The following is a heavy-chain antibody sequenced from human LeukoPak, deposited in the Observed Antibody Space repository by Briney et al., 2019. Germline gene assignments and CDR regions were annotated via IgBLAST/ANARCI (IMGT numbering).Heavy chain of an antibody. D-gene: IGHD3-22*01. CDR3: AKDYPYDSSGYGFDY. CDR1: GFTFRSYG. J-gene: IGHJ4*02. Sequence: GGSLRLSCAASGFTFRSYGMHWVRQAPSKGLEWVAVIWYDGSNKYYADSVKGRFTISRDNSKNTLYLQMNSLRAEDTAVYYCAKDYPYDSSGYGFDYWGQGTLVTVSS. V-gene: IGHV3-33*06. CDR2: IWYDGSNK.